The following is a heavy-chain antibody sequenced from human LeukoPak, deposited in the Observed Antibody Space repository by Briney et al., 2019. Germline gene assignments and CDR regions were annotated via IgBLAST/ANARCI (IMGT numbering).Heavy chain of an antibody. CDR2: INPNSGGT. Sequence: VASVKVSCKASGHTFTGYYMHWVRQAPGQGLEWMGWINPNSGGTNYAQKFQGWVTMTRDTSISTAYMELSRLRSDDTAVYYCARGDDYGDYGSLDYWGQGTLVTVSS. CDR1: GHTFTGYY. J-gene: IGHJ4*02. D-gene: IGHD4-17*01. V-gene: IGHV1-2*04. CDR3: ARGDDYGDYGSLDY.